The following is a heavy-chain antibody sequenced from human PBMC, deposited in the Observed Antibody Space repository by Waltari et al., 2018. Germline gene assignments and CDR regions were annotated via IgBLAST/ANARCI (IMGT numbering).Heavy chain of an antibody. Sequence: QLQLQESGPGLVKPSETLSLTCTVSGGSISSSSYYWGWIRQPPGKGLEWIGSIYYSGSTYYNPALKSRVTISVDTSKNQFSLKLSSVTAADTAVYYCAREGPSMGDFWSGYYTYYYYMDVWGKGTTVTISS. V-gene: IGHV4-39*07. CDR1: GGSISSSSYY. D-gene: IGHD3-3*01. J-gene: IGHJ6*03. CDR2: IYYSGST. CDR3: AREGPSMGDFWSGYYTYYYYMDV.